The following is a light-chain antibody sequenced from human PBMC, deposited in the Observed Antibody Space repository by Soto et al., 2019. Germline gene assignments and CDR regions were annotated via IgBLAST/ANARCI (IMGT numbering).Light chain of an antibody. CDR1: QSVSSNS. CDR3: QKYGSSPTYT. J-gene: IGKJ2*01. CDR2: GAS. V-gene: IGKV3-20*01. Sequence: EIVLTQSPGTLSLSPGERATLSCRASQSVSSNSLAWYQQKPGQAPRLLIFGASSRATGSPDRFSGSGSGTDFTLTISTREPEDFAVYYCQKYGSSPTYTFGQGTKLEIK.